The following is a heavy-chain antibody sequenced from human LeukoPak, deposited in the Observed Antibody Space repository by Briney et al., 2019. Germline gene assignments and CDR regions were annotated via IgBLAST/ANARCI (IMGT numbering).Heavy chain of an antibody. CDR1: GFTLSDHW. J-gene: IGHJ6*02. V-gene: IGHV3-74*03. CDR2: IESDASRT. Sequence: GGSLRLSCVASGFTLSDHWMSWVRQCPGKGLAHVSRIESDASRTTDADSVKGRFTISRDDAKNTMYLQMNSLRAEDTAVYYCVKGGHKLDIQTTRYYYGLDVWGQGTTVAVSS. D-gene: IGHD5-12*01. CDR3: VKGGHKLDIQTTRYYYGLDV.